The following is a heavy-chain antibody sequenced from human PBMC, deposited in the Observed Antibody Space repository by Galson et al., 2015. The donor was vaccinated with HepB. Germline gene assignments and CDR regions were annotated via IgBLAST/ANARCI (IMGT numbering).Heavy chain of an antibody. Sequence: SLRLSCAASGFTFSDYYMSWIRQAPGKGLEWVSYISSSGSTIYYADSVKGRFTISRDNAKNSLYLQMNSLRAEDTAVYYCARDQKNSGSYPRGQTDYWGQGTLVTVSS. CDR1: GFTFSDYY. CDR3: ARDQKNSGSYPRGQTDY. D-gene: IGHD1-26*01. V-gene: IGHV3-11*01. J-gene: IGHJ4*02. CDR2: ISSSGSTI.